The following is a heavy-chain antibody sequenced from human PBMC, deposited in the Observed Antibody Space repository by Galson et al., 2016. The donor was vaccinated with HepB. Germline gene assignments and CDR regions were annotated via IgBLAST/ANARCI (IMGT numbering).Heavy chain of an antibody. D-gene: IGHD6-13*01. J-gene: IGHJ4*02. V-gene: IGHV1-69*13. CDR2: ITNFGTA. CDR1: GGTFNKYA. CDR3: ARVRYSPTWYFDD. Sequence: SVKVSCKASGGTFNKYAISWVRQAPGQGLEWMGGITNFGTANYAQRFQGRVTITADEYTSTVYMELIRLRSEDTAVYYCARVRYSPTWYFDDWGQGTLVTCSS.